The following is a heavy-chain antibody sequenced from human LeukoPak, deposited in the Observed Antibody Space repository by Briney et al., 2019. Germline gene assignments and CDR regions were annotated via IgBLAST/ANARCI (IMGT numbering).Heavy chain of an antibody. D-gene: IGHD1-26*01. J-gene: IGHJ6*03. Sequence: KPGGSLRLSCAASGFTFSDYYMSWIRQAPGQGLEWVSYTTNTGSPRYYADSVKGRFTISRDNAKNSLSLQMNSLSVDDTAVYYCARAGALLTSYYYYYMDVWGKGTTVTVSS. CDR1: GFTFSDYY. CDR2: TTNTGSPR. V-gene: IGHV3-11*04. CDR3: ARAGALLTSYYYYYMDV.